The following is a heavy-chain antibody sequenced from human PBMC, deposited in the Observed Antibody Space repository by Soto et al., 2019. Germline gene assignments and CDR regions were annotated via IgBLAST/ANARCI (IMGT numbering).Heavy chain of an antibody. J-gene: IGHJ6*02. CDR2: INPNSGGT. CDR1: GYTFTGYY. D-gene: IGHD4-17*01. Sequence: GSSVKVCCKASGYTFTGYYMHWVRQAPGQGLEWMGWINPNSGGTNYAQKFQGRVTMTRDTSISTAYMELSRLRSDDTAVYYCARGLTTQDYYYPYGMDVWGQGTTLTVSS. CDR3: ARGLTTQDYYYPYGMDV. V-gene: IGHV1-2*02.